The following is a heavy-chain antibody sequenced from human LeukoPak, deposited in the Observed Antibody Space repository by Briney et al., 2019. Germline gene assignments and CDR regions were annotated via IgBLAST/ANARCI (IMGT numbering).Heavy chain of an antibody. CDR3: ARLKENYYDSSGYYHFDY. V-gene: IGHV4-39*01. D-gene: IGHD3-22*01. Sequence: PSETLSLTCTVSGGSISSSSYYWGWIRQPPGKGLEWIGSIYYSGSTYYNPSLKSRVTISVDTSKNQFSLKLSSVTAADTAVYFCARLKENYYDSSGYYHFDYWGQGTLVTVSS. J-gene: IGHJ4*02. CDR1: GGSISSSSYY. CDR2: IYYSGST.